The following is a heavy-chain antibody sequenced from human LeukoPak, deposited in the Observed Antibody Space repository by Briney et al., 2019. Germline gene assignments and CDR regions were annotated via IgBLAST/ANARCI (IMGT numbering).Heavy chain of an antibody. CDR2: IISIFGTA. CDR1: GGTFSSYA. CDR3: ARGFLYYYDSSGYLDY. J-gene: IGHJ4*02. V-gene: IGHV1-69*06. D-gene: IGHD3-22*01. Sequence: SVKVSCKASGGTFSSYAVSWVRQAPGQGLEWMGGIISIFGTANYAQKFQGRVTITADKSTSTAYMELSSLRSEDTAVYYCARGFLYYYDSSGYLDYWGQGTLVTVSS.